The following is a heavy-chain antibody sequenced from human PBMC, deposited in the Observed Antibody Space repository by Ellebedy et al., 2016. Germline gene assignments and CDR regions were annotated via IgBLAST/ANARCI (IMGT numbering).Heavy chain of an antibody. V-gene: IGHV4-39*07. CDR3: ARVSSALYRILDY. CDR2: IYYSGST. CDR1: GGSISSSSYY. J-gene: IGHJ4*02. D-gene: IGHD2-2*01. Sequence: GSLRLXCTVSGGSISSSSYYWGWIRQPPGKGLEWIGSIYYSGSTYYNPSLKSRVTISVDTSKNQFSLKLSSVTAADTAVYYCARVSSALYRILDYWGQGTLVTVSS.